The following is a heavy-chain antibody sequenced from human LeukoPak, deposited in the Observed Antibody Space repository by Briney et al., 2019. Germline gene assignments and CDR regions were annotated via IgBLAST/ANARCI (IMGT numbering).Heavy chain of an antibody. CDR1: GGSISSYY. Sequence: PSETLSLTCTVSGGSISSYYWSWIRQPPGKGLEWIGYIYYSGSTNYNPSLKSRVTISVDTSKNQFSLKLSSVTAADTAVYYCARDRTMTTVTFWRGGAFDIWGQGTMVTVSS. CDR2: IYYSGST. J-gene: IGHJ3*02. D-gene: IGHD4-17*01. V-gene: IGHV4-59*01. CDR3: ARDRTMTTVTFWRGGAFDI.